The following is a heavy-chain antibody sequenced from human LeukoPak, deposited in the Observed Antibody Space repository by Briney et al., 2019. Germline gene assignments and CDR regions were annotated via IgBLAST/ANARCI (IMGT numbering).Heavy chain of an antibody. CDR2: IYYSGST. V-gene: IGHV4-39*07. J-gene: IGHJ3*02. Sequence: SETLSLTCTVSGRSINSSSYYWGWIRQPPGKGLEWIGSIYYSGSTYYNPSLNSRVTISVDTSKNQFSLKLSSVTAADTAVYYCARDYLGGNPDAFDIWGQGTMVTVSS. CDR3: ARDYLGGNPDAFDI. CDR1: GRSINSSSYY. D-gene: IGHD4-23*01.